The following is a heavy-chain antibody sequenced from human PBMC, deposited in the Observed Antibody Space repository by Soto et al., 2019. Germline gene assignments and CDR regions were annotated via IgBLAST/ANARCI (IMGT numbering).Heavy chain of an antibody. V-gene: IGHV3-33*01. CDR1: GFTFSSYG. Sequence: QVQLVESGGGVVQPGRSLRLSCAASGFTFSSYGMHWVRQAPGKGLEWVAVIWYDGSNKYYADSVKGRFTISRDNSKNTLYLQMNSLRAEDTAVYYCARNHDYGGNPGVDCWGQGTLVTVSS. J-gene: IGHJ4*02. CDR3: ARNHDYGGNPGVDC. D-gene: IGHD4-17*01. CDR2: IWYDGSNK.